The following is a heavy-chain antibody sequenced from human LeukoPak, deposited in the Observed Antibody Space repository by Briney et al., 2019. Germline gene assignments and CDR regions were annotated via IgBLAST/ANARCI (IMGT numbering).Heavy chain of an antibody. Sequence: GGSLRLSCEASGFTFSSYSMNWVRQAPGKGLEWISYISRSSSTVHYADSVKGRFTISRDNSKNTLHLQMNSLRVEDTAVYYCARDWVAVHSWGQGTLVTVSS. CDR2: ISRSSSTV. D-gene: IGHD2-2*01. V-gene: IGHV3-48*01. J-gene: IGHJ4*02. CDR1: GFTFSSYS. CDR3: ARDWVAVHS.